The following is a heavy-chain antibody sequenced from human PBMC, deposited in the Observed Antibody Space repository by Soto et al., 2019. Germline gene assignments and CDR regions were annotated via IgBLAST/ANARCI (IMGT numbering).Heavy chain of an antibody. J-gene: IGHJ6*02. CDR1: GGSISSGGYY. CDR2: IYYSGST. Sequence: SETLSLTCTVSGGSISSGGYYWSWIRQHPGKGLEWIGYIYYSGSTYYNPSLKSRVTISVDKFKNHFSLNLTSVTAADTAVYYCARLSFSYGVDVWGQGTTVTVSS. CDR3: ARLSFSYGVDV. V-gene: IGHV4-31*03.